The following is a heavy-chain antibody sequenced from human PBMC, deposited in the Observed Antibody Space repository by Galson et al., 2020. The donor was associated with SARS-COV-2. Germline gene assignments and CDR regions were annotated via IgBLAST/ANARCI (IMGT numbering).Heavy chain of an antibody. J-gene: IGHJ6*03. Sequence: GGSLRLSCAASGFTFSGYGMHWVRQAPGKGLEWVAFIRYDGNNKYHADSVKGRFSISRDNPKNTLYLQMNSLRAEDTAVYYCAKDTHWSYYYYYMDVWGKGTTVTVSS. CDR1: GFTFSGYG. CDR3: AKDTHWSYYYYYMDV. V-gene: IGHV3-30*02. CDR2: IRYDGNNK.